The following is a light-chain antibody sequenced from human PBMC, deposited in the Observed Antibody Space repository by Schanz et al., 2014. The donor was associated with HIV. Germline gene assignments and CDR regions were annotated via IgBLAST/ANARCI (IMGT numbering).Light chain of an antibody. J-gene: IGKJ4*01. V-gene: IGKV3-15*01. CDR3: QQYNNYPLT. Sequence: EIVMTQSPGTLSVSPGERATLSCRASQTVSNNLAWYQQKPGQAPRLLIYGASTRVTGIPARFSGSGSGTEFTLTISSLQSEDFATYYCQQYNNYPLTFGGGTKVEIK. CDR1: QTVSNN. CDR2: GAS.